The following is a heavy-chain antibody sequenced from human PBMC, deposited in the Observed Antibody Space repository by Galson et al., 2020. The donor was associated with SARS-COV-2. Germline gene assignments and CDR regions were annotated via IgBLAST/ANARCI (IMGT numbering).Heavy chain of an antibody. V-gene: IGHV3-7*01. Sequence: GESLKISCATSGITFSNSWMSWVRQAPGKGLEWVATIKQDESEKDCVDSMKGRFTISRDNSKNSLYLQMNSLRAEDTAVYYCARVFTIFGVATSWYFDLWGRGTLGTVAS. CDR1: GITFSNSW. J-gene: IGHJ2*01. CDR3: ARVFTIFGVATSWYFDL. D-gene: IGHD3-3*01. CDR2: IKQDESEK.